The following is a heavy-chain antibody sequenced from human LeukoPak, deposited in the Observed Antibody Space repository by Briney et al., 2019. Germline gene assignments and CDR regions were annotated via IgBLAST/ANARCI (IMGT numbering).Heavy chain of an antibody. CDR1: EFTFNNYA. J-gene: IGHJ4*02. Sequence: GGSLRLSCAASEFTFNNYAMNWVRQAPGKGLEWVSAISGSGGSTYYADSVKGRFTISRDNSKNTLFLQMNSLRAEDTAVYYCAKRYDTIDWGQGTLVTVSS. CDR2: ISGSGGST. CDR3: AKRYDTID. V-gene: IGHV3-23*01. D-gene: IGHD3-9*01.